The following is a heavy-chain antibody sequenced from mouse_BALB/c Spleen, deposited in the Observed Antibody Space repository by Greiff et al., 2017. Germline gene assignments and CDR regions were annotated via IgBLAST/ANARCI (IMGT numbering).Heavy chain of an antibody. V-gene: IGHV2-9-2*01. Sequence: ESGPGLVAPSQSLSITCTVSGFSLTSYDISWIRQPPGKGLEWLGVIWTGGGTNYNSAFMSRLSISKDNSKSQVFLKMNSLQTDDTAIYYCVRDGNYFDYWGQGTTLTVSP. CDR2: IWTGGGT. CDR3: VRDGNYFDY. D-gene: IGHD1-1*02. CDR1: GFSLTSYD. J-gene: IGHJ2*01.